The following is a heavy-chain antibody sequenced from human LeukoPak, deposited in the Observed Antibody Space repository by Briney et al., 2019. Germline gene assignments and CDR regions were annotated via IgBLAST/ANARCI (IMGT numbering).Heavy chain of an antibody. J-gene: IGHJ6*03. D-gene: IGHD3-10*01. CDR3: ARASLIITMVRVVGYYMDV. CDR2: IYYSGST. CDR1: GGSISRYY. Sequence: PSETLSLTCTVSGGSISRYYWRWIRQPPGKGLEWIGYIYYSGSTNYNPSLTSRVTISVDTSKNQFSLKLSSVTAADTAVYYCARASLIITMVRVVGYYMDVWGKGTTVTVSS. V-gene: IGHV4-59*01.